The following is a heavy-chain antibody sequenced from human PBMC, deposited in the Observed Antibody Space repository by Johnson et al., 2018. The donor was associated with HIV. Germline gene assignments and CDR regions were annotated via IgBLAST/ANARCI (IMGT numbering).Heavy chain of an antibody. CDR1: GFTFSSYA. CDR2: ISGSGGST. J-gene: IGHJ3*02. V-gene: IGHV3-23*04. Sequence: VQVVESGGGLVQPGGSLRLSCAASGFTFSSYAMSWVRQAPGKGLEWVSAISGSGGSTYYADSVKGRFTISRDNSKNTLYLQMNSLRAEDTAVYYCAKVGSYYPSTGGNAFDIWGQGTMVTVSS. CDR3: AKVGSYYPSTGGNAFDI. D-gene: IGHD3-10*01.